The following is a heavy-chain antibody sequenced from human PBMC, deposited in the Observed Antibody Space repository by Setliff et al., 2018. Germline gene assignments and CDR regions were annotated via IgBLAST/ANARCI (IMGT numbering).Heavy chain of an antibody. J-gene: IGHJ3*02. V-gene: IGHV1-2*04. CDR3: ARGPAGTYAVDI. D-gene: IGHD1-7*01. CDR1: GYTFSGYY. Sequence: ASVKVSCKASGYTFSGYYMHWVRQAPGQGLEWMGWINPNSGGTNYAQKCQGWVTMTRDTSISTAYMELSRLRSDDTAVYYCARGPAGTYAVDIWGQGTMVTVSS. CDR2: INPNSGGT.